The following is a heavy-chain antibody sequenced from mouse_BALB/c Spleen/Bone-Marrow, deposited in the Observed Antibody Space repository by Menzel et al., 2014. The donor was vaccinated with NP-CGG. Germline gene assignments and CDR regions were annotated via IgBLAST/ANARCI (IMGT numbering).Heavy chain of an antibody. J-gene: IGHJ3*01. CDR3: ARDRRYDLAWFAY. CDR1: GFTFTDYY. Sequence: EVMLVESGGGLVQPGGSLRLSCATSGFTFTDYYMSWVRQPPGKALGWLGFIRNKANGYTTEYSASVKGRFTISRDNSQSILYLQMNTLRAEDSATYYCARDRRYDLAWFAYWGQGTLVTVSA. V-gene: IGHV7-3*02. D-gene: IGHD2-14*01. CDR2: IRNKANGYTT.